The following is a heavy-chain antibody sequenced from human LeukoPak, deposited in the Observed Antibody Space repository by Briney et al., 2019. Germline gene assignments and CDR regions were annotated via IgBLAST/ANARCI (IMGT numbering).Heavy chain of an antibody. V-gene: IGHV3-66*01. D-gene: IGHD6-19*01. Sequence: GGSLRLSCAASGFTFSSYAMSWVRQAPGKGLEWVSVIYSGGETYYADSVKGRFTISRDKSKNTLYLQMNTLRAEDTALYYCARDEVAVAGQDYWGRGTLVTVSS. CDR3: ARDEVAVAGQDY. CDR2: IYSGGET. CDR1: GFTFSSYA. J-gene: IGHJ4*02.